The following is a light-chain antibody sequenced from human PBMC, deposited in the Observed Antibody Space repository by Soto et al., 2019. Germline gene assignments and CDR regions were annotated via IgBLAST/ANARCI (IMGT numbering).Light chain of an antibody. J-gene: IGKJ1*01. V-gene: IGKV3-11*01. CDR3: QQYTQSLWT. CDR2: DAS. Sequence: VLTQSPTTLSLSPGETATLSCRASQSISSYLAWYQQKAGQSPRLLIYDASKRAAGIPDRFSGSGSGTHFTLTIDRLEPEDFAVYFCQQYTQSLWTFGQGTKVDI. CDR1: QSISSY.